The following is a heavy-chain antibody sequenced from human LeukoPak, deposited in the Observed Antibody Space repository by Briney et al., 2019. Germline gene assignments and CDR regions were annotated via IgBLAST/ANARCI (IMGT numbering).Heavy chain of an antibody. J-gene: IGHJ4*02. CDR2: ISGSGGST. V-gene: IGHV3-23*01. Sequence: PGGSLRLSCAASGFTFSSYAMSWVRQAPGKGLEWVSAISGSGGSTYYADSVKGRFTISRDNSKNTLYLQMNSLRAEDTAVYYCAKDRRFSPEALYFDYWGQGTLVTVSS. CDR1: GFTFSSYA. CDR3: AKDRRFSPEALYFDY. D-gene: IGHD1-14*01.